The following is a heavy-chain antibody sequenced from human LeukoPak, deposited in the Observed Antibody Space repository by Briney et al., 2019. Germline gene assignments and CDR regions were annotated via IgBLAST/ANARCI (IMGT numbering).Heavy chain of an antibody. CDR3: ARTRDYDFWSGYYDPTYYYGMDV. Sequence: GGSLRLSGVASGFIVSSNYLNWFRKAPGKGLEWLSIIYVGDNLYYADSVKGRFTISRDNSKNTLYLQMNSLRAEDTAVYYCARTRDYDFWSGYYDPTYYYGMDVWGQGTTVTVSS. CDR1: GFIVSSNY. CDR2: IYVGDNL. V-gene: IGHV3-66*02. D-gene: IGHD3-3*01. J-gene: IGHJ6*02.